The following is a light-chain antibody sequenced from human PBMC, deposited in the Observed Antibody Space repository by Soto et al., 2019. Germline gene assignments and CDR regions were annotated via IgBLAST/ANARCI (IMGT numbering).Light chain of an antibody. V-gene: IGKV1-39*01. CDR1: QSISSY. CDR3: QQSYSTFWT. Sequence: DIQMTQSPCSLSASVGDRVTITCRASQSISSYLNWYQQKPGKAPKLLIYAASSLQSGVPSRFSGSGSGTDFTLTISSLQPEDFATYYCQQSYSTFWTFGQGTKVEIK. J-gene: IGKJ1*01. CDR2: AAS.